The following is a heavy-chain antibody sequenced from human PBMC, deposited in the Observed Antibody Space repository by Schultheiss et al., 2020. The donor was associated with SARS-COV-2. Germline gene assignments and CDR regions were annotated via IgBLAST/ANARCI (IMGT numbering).Heavy chain of an antibody. Sequence: GGSLRLSCKGSGYSFASRWIGWVRQMPGKGLELMGITHPGDSDARYSPSFQGQVTISADKSISTAYLQWNSLKASDTAMYYCARGSYFGNNWGQGTLVTVSS. CDR2: THPGDSDA. J-gene: IGHJ4*02. D-gene: IGHD1-26*01. CDR3: ARGSYFGNN. CDR1: GYSFASRW. V-gene: IGHV5-51*01.